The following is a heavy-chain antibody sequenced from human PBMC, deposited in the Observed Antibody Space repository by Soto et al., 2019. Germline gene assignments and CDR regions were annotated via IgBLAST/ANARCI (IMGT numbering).Heavy chain of an antibody. V-gene: IGHV1-18*01. J-gene: IGHJ5*02. CDR2: ISAYNGNT. D-gene: IGHD3-3*01. Sequence: ASVKVSCKASGYTFTCYGISWVRQAPGQGLEWMGWISAYNGNTNYAQKLQGRVTMTTDTSTSTAYMELRSLRSDDTAVYYCAATGRFLEWKNWFDPWGQGTLVTVSS. CDR1: GYTFTCYG. CDR3: AATGRFLEWKNWFDP.